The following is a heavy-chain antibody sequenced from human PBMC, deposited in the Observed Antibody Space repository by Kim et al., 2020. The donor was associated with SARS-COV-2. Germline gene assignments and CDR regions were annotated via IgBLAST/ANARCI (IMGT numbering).Heavy chain of an antibody. D-gene: IGHD1-26*01. Sequence: NYNPPLKSRVTISVDTSKNQFSLKLSSVTAADTAVYYCAREQDSGSYPDYWGQGTLVTVSS. J-gene: IGHJ4*02. V-gene: IGHV4-59*01. CDR3: AREQDSGSYPDY.